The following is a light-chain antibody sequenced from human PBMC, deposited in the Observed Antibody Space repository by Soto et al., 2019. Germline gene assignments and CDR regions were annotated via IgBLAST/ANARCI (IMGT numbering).Light chain of an antibody. CDR1: QSISSY. V-gene: IGKV1-39*01. CDR3: QHSYNTLGT. CDR2: AAS. J-gene: IGKJ4*01. Sequence: DIQMTQSPSSLSASVGDRITITCRASQSISSYLNWYQQKPGKAPNLLIYAASSLQSGVPSRFSGSGSGTDFTLTISSLRPEDFATYYCQHSYNTLGTFGGGTKLEIK.